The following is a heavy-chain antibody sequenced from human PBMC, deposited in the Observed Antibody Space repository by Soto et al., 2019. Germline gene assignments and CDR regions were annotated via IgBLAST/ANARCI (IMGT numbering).Heavy chain of an antibody. CDR1: GFTFSSYG. D-gene: IGHD3-9*01. CDR3: AKELRYFDWPTDYGMDV. J-gene: IGHJ6*02. V-gene: IGHV3-30*18. Sequence: GGSLRLSCAASGFTFSSYGMHWVRQAPGKGLEWVAVTSYDGSNKYYADSVKGRFTISRDNSKNTRYLKMKSLRAVDTALYYCAKELRYFDWPTDYGMDVWGQGTTVTVSS. CDR2: TSYDGSNK.